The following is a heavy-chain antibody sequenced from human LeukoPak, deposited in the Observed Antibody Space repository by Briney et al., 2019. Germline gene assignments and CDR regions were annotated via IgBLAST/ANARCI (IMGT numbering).Heavy chain of an antibody. CDR2: IYYSGST. CDR1: GGSISSYY. V-gene: IGHV4-59*12. D-gene: IGHD3-22*01. Sequence: SETLSLTCTVSGGSISSYYWSWIRQPPGKGLEWIGYIYYSGSTYYNPSLKSRVTISVDTSKNQFSLKLSSVTAADTAVYYCARDQTEDSSGYYKRYPWGQGTLVTVSS. J-gene: IGHJ5*02. CDR3: ARDQTEDSSGYYKRYP.